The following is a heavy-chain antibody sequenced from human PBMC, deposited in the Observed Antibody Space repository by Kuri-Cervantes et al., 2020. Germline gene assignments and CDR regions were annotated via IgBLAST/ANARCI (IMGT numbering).Heavy chain of an antibody. D-gene: IGHD3-10*01. CDR2: INPNSGGT. CDR1: GYTFTGYY. Sequence: ASVKVSCKASGYTFTGYYIHWVRQAPGQGLEWMGWINPNSGGTNFAQKFQGRVTMTGERSISTVYMELSRLRSDDTAIFYCARVIGRGFGDFFAYWGQGTLVTVSS. CDR3: ARVIGRGFGDFFAY. J-gene: IGHJ4*02. V-gene: IGHV1-2*02.